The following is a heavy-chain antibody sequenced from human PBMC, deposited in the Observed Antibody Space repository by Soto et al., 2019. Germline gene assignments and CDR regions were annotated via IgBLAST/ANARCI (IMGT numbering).Heavy chain of an antibody. CDR3: VRDGTKTLRDWFDP. Sequence: SETLSLTCTVSRTSISGFYWRWIRKSAGKGLEWIGRIYATGTTDYNPSLKSRVMMSVDTGKKQFSLKLRSVTAADTAVYYCVRDGTKTLRDWFDPWGQGISVTVSS. CDR2: IYATGTT. D-gene: IGHD1-1*01. J-gene: IGHJ5*02. V-gene: IGHV4-4*07. CDR1: RTSISGFY.